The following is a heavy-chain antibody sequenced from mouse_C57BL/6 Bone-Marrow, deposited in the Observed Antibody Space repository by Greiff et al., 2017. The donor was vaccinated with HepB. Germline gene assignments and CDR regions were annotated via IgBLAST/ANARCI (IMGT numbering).Heavy chain of an antibody. Sequence: VKLVESGPGLVQPSQSLSITCTVSGFSLTIYGVHWVRQSPGKGLEWLGVIWSGGSTDYNAAFISRLSISKDNSKSQVFFKMNSLQADDTAIYYCARIPDGYFSYAMDYWGQGTSVTVSS. CDR3: ARIPDGYFSYAMDY. D-gene: IGHD2-3*01. CDR1: GFSLTIYG. J-gene: IGHJ4*01. CDR2: IWSGGST. V-gene: IGHV2-2*01.